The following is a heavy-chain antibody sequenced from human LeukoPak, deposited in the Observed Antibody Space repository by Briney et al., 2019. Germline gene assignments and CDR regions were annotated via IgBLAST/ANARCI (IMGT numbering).Heavy chain of an antibody. CDR1: GFTVSSKY. CDR2: IYSGGDT. V-gene: IGHV3-53*01. J-gene: IGHJ5*02. Sequence: PGGSLRLSCAASGFTVSSKYMSWVRQAPGKGLEWVSVIYSGGDTYYADSVKGRFTITRDNSKNTLYLQMNSLRAEDTAVYYCARDPLNYYDSSGLPWGQGTLVTVSS. CDR3: ARDPLNYYDSSGLP. D-gene: IGHD3-22*01.